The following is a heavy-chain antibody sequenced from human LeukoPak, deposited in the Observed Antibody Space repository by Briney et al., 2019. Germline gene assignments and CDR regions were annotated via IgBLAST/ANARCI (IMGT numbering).Heavy chain of an antibody. Sequence: ASVKVSCKASGYTFTSYDINWVRQAPGQGLEWMGWMNPNSGNSGYAQKFQGRVTMTRDTSISTAYMELSSLRSEDTAVYYCARNQRAIYDSSGYWYNRFDPWGQGTLVTISS. CDR2: MNPNSGNS. J-gene: IGHJ5*02. CDR3: ARNQRAIYDSSGYWYNRFDP. D-gene: IGHD3-22*01. CDR1: GYTFTSYD. V-gene: IGHV1-8*01.